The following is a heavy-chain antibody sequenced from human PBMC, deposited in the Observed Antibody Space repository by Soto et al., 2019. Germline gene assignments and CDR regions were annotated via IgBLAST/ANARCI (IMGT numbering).Heavy chain of an antibody. J-gene: IGHJ4*02. D-gene: IGHD5-18*01. V-gene: IGHV3-30*03. CDR2: ISYDGSNK. CDR1: GFTFSSYG. Sequence: PGGSLRLSCAASGFTFSSYGMHWVRQAPGKGLEWVAVISYDGSNKYYADSVKGRFTISRDNSKNTLYLQMNSLRAEDTAVYYCVGIQLWIDYRGQGTLVTVSS. CDR3: VGIQLWIDY.